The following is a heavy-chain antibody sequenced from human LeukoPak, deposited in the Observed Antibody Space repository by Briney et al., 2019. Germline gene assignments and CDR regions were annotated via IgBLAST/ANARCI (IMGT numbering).Heavy chain of an antibody. D-gene: IGHD3-10*01. Sequence: GGSLRLSCAXXXXXXXXXXXXWVRQXXXXXXEXXAVIWHDGSNKNYADSVKGRFTISRDNSKNTLFLQMNSLRDDDTAVYYCARDPYTPPGEFDYWGQGTLVTVSS. CDR1: XXXXXXXX. V-gene: IGHV3-33*01. J-gene: IGHJ4*02. CDR2: IWHDGSNK. CDR3: ARDPYTPPGEFDY.